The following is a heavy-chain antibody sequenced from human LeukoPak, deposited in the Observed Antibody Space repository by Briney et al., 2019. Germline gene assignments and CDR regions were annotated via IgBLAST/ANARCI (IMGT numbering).Heavy chain of an antibody. CDR3: ARLDYYDSSGFDI. Sequence: SETLSLTCTVSGGSISSYYWSWIRQPPGKGLEWIGYIYYSGSTNYNPSLKSRVTISVDTSKNQFSRKLSSVTAADTAVYYCARLDYYDSSGFDIWGQGTMVTVSS. CDR1: GGSISSYY. D-gene: IGHD3-22*01. V-gene: IGHV4-59*08. J-gene: IGHJ3*02. CDR2: IYYSGST.